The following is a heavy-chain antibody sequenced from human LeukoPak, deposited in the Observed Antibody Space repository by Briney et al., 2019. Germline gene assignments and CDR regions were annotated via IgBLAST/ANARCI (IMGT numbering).Heavy chain of an antibody. CDR2: ISNSGGST. Sequence: GGSLRLSCAASGFAFSTYSMSWVRQAPGKGLEWVSVISNSGGSTYYADPVKGRFTISRDNSKNTLYLQMSSLRAEDTAVYYCVKEVVNLGFWSGHDYWGQGTLVTVSS. V-gene: IGHV3-23*01. CDR1: GFAFSTYS. D-gene: IGHD3-3*01. J-gene: IGHJ4*02. CDR3: VKEVVNLGFWSGHDY.